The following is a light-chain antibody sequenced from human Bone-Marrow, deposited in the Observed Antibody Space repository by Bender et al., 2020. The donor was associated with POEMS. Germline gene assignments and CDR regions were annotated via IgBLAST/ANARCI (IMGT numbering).Light chain of an antibody. CDR2: DVS. CDR3: CSYAGSYTWV. J-gene: IGLJ3*02. CDR1: SSDIGGYDY. V-gene: IGLV2-11*01. Sequence: QSALTQPRSVSGSPGQSVTISCTGTSSDIGGYDYVSWYQQHPGKVPKLMIYDVSKRPSGVPDRFSGFKSGNTASLTISGLQAEDEADYYCCSYAGSYTWVFGGGTKLTLL.